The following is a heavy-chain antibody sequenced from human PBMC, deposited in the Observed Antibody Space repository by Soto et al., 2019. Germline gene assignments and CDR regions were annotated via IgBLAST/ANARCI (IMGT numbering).Heavy chain of an antibody. Sequence: ASVKVSCKASGYTFTSYGISWVRQAPGQGLEWMGWISAYNGSTSYAQKFQGRVTMTRDTSTSTVHMELSSLRSEDTAVYYCAYYYYGMDVWGQGTTVTVSS. V-gene: IGHV1-18*01. CDR3: AYYYYGMDV. J-gene: IGHJ6*02. CDR2: ISAYNGST. CDR1: GYTFTSYG.